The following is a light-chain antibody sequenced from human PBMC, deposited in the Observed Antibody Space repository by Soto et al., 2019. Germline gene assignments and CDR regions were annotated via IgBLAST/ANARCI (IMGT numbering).Light chain of an antibody. V-gene: IGKV3-20*01. Sequence: EVVLTQSPDTLSLSVGESASLSCRASQSISSNFLAWYQQKPGQAPRLLIYSASTRATGVPDRFSGSGSGTDFTLTISRLEPEDFAVDDCQQHETLITFGQGTRLEIK. J-gene: IGKJ5*01. CDR2: SAS. CDR1: QSISSNF. CDR3: QQHETLIT.